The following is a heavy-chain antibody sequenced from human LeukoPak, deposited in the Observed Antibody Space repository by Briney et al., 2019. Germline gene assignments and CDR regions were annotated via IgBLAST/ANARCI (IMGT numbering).Heavy chain of an antibody. Sequence: SPVKVSCKASGYTFTSYGISWVRQAPGQGLEWMGGIIPIFGTANYAQKFQGRVTIPADKSTSTAYMELSSLRSEDTAVYHCARGRSYYGSGSYYPPPDYYYYYMDVWGKGTTVTVSS. CDR2: IIPIFGTA. V-gene: IGHV1-69*06. J-gene: IGHJ6*03. CDR3: ARGRSYYGSGSYYPPPDYYYYYMDV. D-gene: IGHD3-10*01. CDR1: GYTFTSYG.